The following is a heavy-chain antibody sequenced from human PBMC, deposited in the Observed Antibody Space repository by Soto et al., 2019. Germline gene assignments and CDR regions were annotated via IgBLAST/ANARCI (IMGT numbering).Heavy chain of an antibody. CDR3: ATRGNSGYDLLYNGMDV. D-gene: IGHD5-12*01. J-gene: IGHJ6*02. V-gene: IGHV3-23*01. CDR1: GFTFNNYP. Sequence: GGSLRLSCAASGFTFNNYPMIWVRQAPGKGLEWVSGFRGWSGITYYADSVKGRFTISSDKSKNTLDLQMNSLRAEDTGVYYCATRGNSGYDLLYNGMDVWGQGTTVTVSS. CDR2: FRGWSGIT.